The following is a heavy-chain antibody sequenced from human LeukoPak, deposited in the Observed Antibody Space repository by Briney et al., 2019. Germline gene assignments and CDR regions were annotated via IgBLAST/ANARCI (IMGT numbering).Heavy chain of an antibody. J-gene: IGHJ4*02. D-gene: IGHD1-1*01. Sequence: PGGSLRLSCAASGFTFTSYAMSWVRQAPGKGLEWVSSIGGGGVDTCYTDSVKGRFTISSNISKNTLYLQMNSPRVEDTAVYYCAKDPPTTGTTFDNWGRGTLVTVSS. V-gene: IGHV3-23*01. CDR3: AKDPPTTGTTFDN. CDR2: IGGGGVDT. CDR1: GFTFTSYA.